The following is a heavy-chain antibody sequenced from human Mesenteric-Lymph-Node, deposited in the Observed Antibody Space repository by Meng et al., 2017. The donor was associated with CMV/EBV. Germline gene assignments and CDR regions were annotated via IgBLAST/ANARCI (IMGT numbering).Heavy chain of an antibody. J-gene: IGHJ4*02. V-gene: IGHV1-2*02. CDR3: ARAHYDVLTAYLY. Sequence: ASVKVSCKASGYTFTGYYMHWVRQAPGQGLEWMGWINPNSAGTNYAQKFQGRVTMTRDTSISTAYMELSSLRSDDTAVYYCARAHYDVLTAYLYWGQGTLVTVSS. D-gene: IGHD3-9*01. CDR1: GYTFTGYY. CDR2: INPNSAGT.